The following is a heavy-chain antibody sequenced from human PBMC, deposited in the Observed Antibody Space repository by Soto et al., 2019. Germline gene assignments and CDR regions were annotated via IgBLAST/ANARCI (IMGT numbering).Heavy chain of an antibody. CDR3: ATGGYSSGWGGWYFDL. D-gene: IGHD6-19*01. V-gene: IGHV3-23*01. CDR1: GFTFSSYA. CDR2: ISGSGGST. J-gene: IGHJ2*01. Sequence: LRLSCAASGFTFSSYAMSWVCQAPGKGLEWVSAISGSGGSTYYADSVKGRFTISRDNSKNTLYLQMNSLRAEDTAVYYCATGGYSSGWGGWYFDLWGRGTLVTVSS.